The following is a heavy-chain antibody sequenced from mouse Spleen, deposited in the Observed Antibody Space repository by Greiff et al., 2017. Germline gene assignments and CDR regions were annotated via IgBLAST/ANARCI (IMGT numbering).Heavy chain of an antibody. CDR2: ISSGGST. D-gene: IGHD1-1*01. Sequence: EVKLVESGGGLVKPGGSLKLSCAASGFTFSSYAMSWVRQTPEKRLEWVASISSGGSTYYPDSVKGRFTISRDNARNILYLQMSSLRSEDTAMYYCARDYYGSSYFDYWGQGTTLTVSS. CDR1: GFTFSSYA. J-gene: IGHJ2*01. CDR3: ARDYYGSSYFDY. V-gene: IGHV5-6-5*01.